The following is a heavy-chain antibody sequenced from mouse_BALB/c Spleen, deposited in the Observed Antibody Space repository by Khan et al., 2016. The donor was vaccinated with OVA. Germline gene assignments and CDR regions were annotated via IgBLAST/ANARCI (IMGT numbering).Heavy chain of an antibody. Sequence: EVELVESGGGLVKTGGSLKLSCAASGFTFSSYTMSWVRQTPEKRLEWVATISSGGGNTYYPDSMKGRFTISRDNAKNNLFLQMSSLRSEDTALXYYARLGHFGPYAMDYWGQGASVTVSA. CDR1: GFTFSSYT. CDR3: ARLGHFGPYAMDY. J-gene: IGHJ4*01. CDR2: ISSGGGNT. V-gene: IGHV5-9*03.